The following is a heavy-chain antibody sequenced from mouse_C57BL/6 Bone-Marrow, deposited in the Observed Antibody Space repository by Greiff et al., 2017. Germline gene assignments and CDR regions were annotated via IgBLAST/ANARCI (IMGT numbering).Heavy chain of an antibody. CDR3: ARWDTTVGFAY. V-gene: IGHV1-76*01. CDR2: IYPGSGNT. Sequence: VKLMESGAELVRPGASVKLSCKASGYTFTDYYINWVKQRPGQGLEWIARIYPGSGNTYYNEKFKGKATLTAEKSSSTAYMQLSSLTSEDSAVYFCARWDTTVGFAYWGQGTLVTVSA. D-gene: IGHD1-1*01. J-gene: IGHJ3*01. CDR1: GYTFTDYY.